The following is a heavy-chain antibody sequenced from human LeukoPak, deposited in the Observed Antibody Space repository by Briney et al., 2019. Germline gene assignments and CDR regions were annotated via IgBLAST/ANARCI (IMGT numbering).Heavy chain of an antibody. Sequence: PGGSLRLSCSASGFNFSRYAMHWVRQAPGKGLEYVSAISSNGGSTYYADSVKGRFTISRDNSRNTLHLQMSSLRVEDTAVYYCVKDSSSGSYFDYWGQGTLVTVSS. J-gene: IGHJ4*02. CDR2: ISSNGGST. CDR1: GFNFSRYA. D-gene: IGHD3-10*01. V-gene: IGHV3-64D*06. CDR3: VKDSSSGSYFDY.